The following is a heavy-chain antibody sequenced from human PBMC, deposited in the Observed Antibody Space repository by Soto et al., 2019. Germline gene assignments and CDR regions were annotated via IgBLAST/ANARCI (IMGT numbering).Heavy chain of an antibody. Sequence: PSETLSLTCTVSGGSISSSNYYWGWIRQPPGKGLEWIVNIYYSGTTYSNPSLKSRVTISVDTSKNQFSLKLSSLTPADTAVYYCATRAPRGRQFDPWGQGTLVTVSS. CDR2: IYYSGTT. V-gene: IGHV4-39*01. CDR1: GGSISSSNYY. CDR3: ATRAPRGRQFDP. J-gene: IGHJ5*02. D-gene: IGHD3-16*01.